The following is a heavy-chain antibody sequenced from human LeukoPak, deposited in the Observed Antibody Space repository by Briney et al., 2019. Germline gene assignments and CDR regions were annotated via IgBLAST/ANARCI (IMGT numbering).Heavy chain of an antibody. V-gene: IGHV5-51*01. J-gene: IGHJ3*02. D-gene: IGHD2-2*01. CDR2: IYPGDSDT. Sequence: GESLKISCKGSGYSFTSYWIGWVRQMPGKGLEWMGIIYPGDSDTRYSPSFQGQVTISADKSISTAYLQWSSLKASDTAMYYCASHCSSTSCHPSLMPPYAFDIWGQGQWSPSLQ. CDR3: ASHCSSTSCHPSLMPPYAFDI. CDR1: GYSFTSYW.